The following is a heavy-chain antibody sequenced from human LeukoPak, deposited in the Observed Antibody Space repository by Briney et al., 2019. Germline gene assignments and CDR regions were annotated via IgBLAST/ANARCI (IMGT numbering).Heavy chain of an antibody. V-gene: IGHV4-59*08. CDR3: ARQDHCYYMDV. Sequence: SETLSLTCTVSGGSISGYYWSWIRQPPGKGLEWIGYMYYSGSTKYNPSLKSRVTISVDTSKNQLSLKLSSVTAADTAVYYCARQDHCYYMDVWGKGTTVTVSS. CDR2: MYYSGST. CDR1: GGSISGYY. J-gene: IGHJ6*03.